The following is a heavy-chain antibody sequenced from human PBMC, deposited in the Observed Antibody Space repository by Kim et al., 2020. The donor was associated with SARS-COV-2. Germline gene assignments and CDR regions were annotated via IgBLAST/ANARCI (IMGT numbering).Heavy chain of an antibody. CDR3: ARGRGIAVAGANIDY. J-gene: IGHJ4*01. Sequence: SETLSLTFTVSGGSISSSSYYWGWIRQPPGKGLEWIGSIYYSGSTYYNPSLKSRVTISVDTSKNQFSLKLSSVTAADTAVYYCARGRGIAVAGANIDYWG. CDR1: GGSISSSSYY. V-gene: IGHV4-39*07. D-gene: IGHD6-19*01. CDR2: IYYSGST.